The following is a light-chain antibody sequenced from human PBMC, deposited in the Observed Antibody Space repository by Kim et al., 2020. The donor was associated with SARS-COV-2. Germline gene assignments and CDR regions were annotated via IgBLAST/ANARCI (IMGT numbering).Light chain of an antibody. CDR1: QGISSY. Sequence: APTVDRVTFSCRASQGISSYLALYQQKPEQAPQLLIYAASTLQSVVPSRFSGSGSGTDFTLTISFLQSEYFATYYCQQYYSYPFTFGPGTKVDIK. J-gene: IGKJ3*01. CDR2: AAS. CDR3: QQYYSYPFT. V-gene: IGKV1-8*01.